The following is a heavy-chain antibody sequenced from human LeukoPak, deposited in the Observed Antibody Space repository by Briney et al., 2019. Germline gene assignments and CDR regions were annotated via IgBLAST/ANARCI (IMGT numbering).Heavy chain of an antibody. J-gene: IGHJ3*02. CDR3: ARDQGGRTVYAFDI. D-gene: IGHD1-1*01. CDR2: TYYRSKWYN. CDR1: GDSVSTNSVA. Sequence: SQTLSLTRAISGDSVSTNSVAWNWIRQSPSRGLEWLGRTYYRSKWYNDYAVSVKCRITINPDTSKNQFSLQLNSVTPEDTAVYYCARDQGGRTVYAFDIWGQGTMVTVSS. V-gene: IGHV6-1*01.